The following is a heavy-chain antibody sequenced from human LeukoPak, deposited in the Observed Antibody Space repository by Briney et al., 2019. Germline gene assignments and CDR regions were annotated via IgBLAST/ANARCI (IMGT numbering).Heavy chain of an antibody. Sequence: GGSLRLSCAASGFTFSSYGMHWVRQAPGKGLEWVAFIRLDGSNKYYADSVKGRFTISRDNSKNTLYLQMNSLRAEDTAVYYCAKEPTMVRGVIISYYYYYMDVWGKGTTVTISS. D-gene: IGHD3-10*01. CDR1: GFTFSSYG. CDR3: AKEPTMVRGVIISYYYYYMDV. J-gene: IGHJ6*03. V-gene: IGHV3-30*02. CDR2: IRLDGSNK.